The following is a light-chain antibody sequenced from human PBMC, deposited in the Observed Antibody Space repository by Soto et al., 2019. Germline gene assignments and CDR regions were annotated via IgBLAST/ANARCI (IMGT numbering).Light chain of an antibody. CDR1: QTISSY. CDR2: KTS. J-gene: IGKJ5*01. Sequence: QMTQSPSSLSASVGDRVTITCRASQTISSYVNWYQQKPGKAPKVLIYKTSTLHSGAPSRFGDSGSGTDFTLTMSSLHPAGFGTYYCLQTSRAPNSFGQGTRRDI. V-gene: IGKV1-39*01. CDR3: LQTSRAPNS.